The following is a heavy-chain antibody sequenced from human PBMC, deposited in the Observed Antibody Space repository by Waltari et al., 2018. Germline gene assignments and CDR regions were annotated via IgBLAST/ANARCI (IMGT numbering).Heavy chain of an antibody. D-gene: IGHD6-6*01. Sequence: QVQLQQWGAGLLKPSETLSLTCAVYGGSFSGYYWSWIRQPPGKGLEWIGEINHSGSTNYNPSLKSRVTISVDTSKNQFSLKLSSVTAADTAVYYCARGRSIAARRAHNYYYYYYMDVWGKGTTVTVSS. CDR3: ARGRSIAARRAHNYYYYYYMDV. CDR1: GGSFSGYY. V-gene: IGHV4-34*01. CDR2: INHSGST. J-gene: IGHJ6*03.